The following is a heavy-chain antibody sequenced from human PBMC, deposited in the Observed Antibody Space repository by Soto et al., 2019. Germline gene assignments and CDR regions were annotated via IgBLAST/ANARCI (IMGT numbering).Heavy chain of an antibody. V-gene: IGHV1-24*01. CDR1: GYTLTELS. J-gene: IGHJ6*03. Sequence: QVQLVQSGAEVKKPGASVKVSCKVSGYTLTELSMHWVRQAPGKGLEWMGGFDPEDGEPIYAQKFQGRVTMTEDTSTDTAYMELSSLRSEDTAVYYLATYSVLVVAAATEYYMDVGGKGTTVTVSS. D-gene: IGHD2-15*01. CDR3: ATYSVLVVAAATEYYMDV. CDR2: FDPEDGEP.